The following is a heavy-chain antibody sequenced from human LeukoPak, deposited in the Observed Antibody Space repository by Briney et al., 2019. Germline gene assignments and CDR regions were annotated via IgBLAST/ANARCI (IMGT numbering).Heavy chain of an antibody. V-gene: IGHV3-30*04. Sequence: PGGSLRLSCAASGFTFSSYAMHWVRQAPGKRLEWVAVISYDGSNKYYADSVKGRFTISRDNSKNTLYLQMNSLRAEDTAVYYCASTVTSKDAFDIWGQGTMVTVSS. CDR1: GFTFSSYA. J-gene: IGHJ3*02. CDR2: ISYDGSNK. CDR3: ASTVTSKDAFDI. D-gene: IGHD4-17*01.